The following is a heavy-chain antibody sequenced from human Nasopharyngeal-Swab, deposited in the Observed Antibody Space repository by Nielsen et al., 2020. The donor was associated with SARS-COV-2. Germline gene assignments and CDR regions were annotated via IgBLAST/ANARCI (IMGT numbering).Heavy chain of an antibody. Sequence: GASLKISCAVSGFTFSSYTMSWVRQAPGKGLEWVSAISGSGGNTHSADSVKGRFTISRDNSKNTLYLQMNSLRAEDTAVYYCAKYGSGGYSFDYWGQGTLVTVSS. CDR3: AKYGSGGYSFDY. CDR2: ISGSGGNT. D-gene: IGHD3-10*01. J-gene: IGHJ4*02. CDR1: GFTFSSYT. V-gene: IGHV3-23*01.